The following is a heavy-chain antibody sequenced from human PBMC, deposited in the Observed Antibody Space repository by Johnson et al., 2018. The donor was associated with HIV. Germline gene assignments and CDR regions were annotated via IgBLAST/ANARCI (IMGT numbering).Heavy chain of an antibody. CDR3: ARENGGGAFDI. V-gene: IGHV3-53*01. Sequence: VQLVESGGGLIQPGGSLRLSCAASGFSVSNNYMSWVRQAPGKGLEWVSGISSIGGSTYYADSVKGRFTISRENAKNSLYLQMNSLRAGDTAVYYCARENGGGAFDIWGQGTMVTVSS. D-gene: IGHD3-10*01. J-gene: IGHJ3*02. CDR1: GFSVSNNY. CDR2: ISSIGGST.